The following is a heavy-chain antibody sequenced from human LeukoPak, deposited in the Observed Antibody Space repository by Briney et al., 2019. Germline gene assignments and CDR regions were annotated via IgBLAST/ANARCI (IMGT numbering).Heavy chain of an antibody. D-gene: IGHD6-6*01. Sequence: AASGGANSSGRYAWSWIRQPPGKGLEWSGYIYHSGSTYYNPSLKSRVTISVGRSKNQFSLKLSSVTAADTAVYYCARGRSLEANWLVPRGQATLVSVSS. CDR1: GGANSSGRYA. J-gene: IGHJ5*02. V-gene: IGHV4-30-2*01. CDR2: IYHSGST. CDR3: ARGRSLEANWLVP.